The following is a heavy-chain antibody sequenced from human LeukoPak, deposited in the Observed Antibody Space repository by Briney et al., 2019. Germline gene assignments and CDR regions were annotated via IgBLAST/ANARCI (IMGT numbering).Heavy chain of an antibody. J-gene: IGHJ5*02. CDR2: ISGSGGNT. Sequence: GGSLRLSCAASGFIFSSHGMNWVRQAPGKGLEWVSAISGSGGNTYYADSVKGRFTISRDNSKNTLYLQMNSLRAEDTAVYYCAKGPYSGFSWGQGTLVTVSS. CDR3: AKGPYSGFS. CDR1: GFIFSSHG. V-gene: IGHV3-23*01. D-gene: IGHD1-26*01.